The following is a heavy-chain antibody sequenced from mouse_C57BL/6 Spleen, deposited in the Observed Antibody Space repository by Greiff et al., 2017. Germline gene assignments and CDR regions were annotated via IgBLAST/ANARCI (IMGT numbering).Heavy chain of an antibody. CDR1: GYTFTDYY. V-gene: IGHV1-26*01. Sequence: EVQLQQSGPELVKPGASVKISCKASGYTFTDYYMHWVKQSHGKSLEWIGDINPNNGGTSYNQKFKGKATLTVDKSSSTAYMELRSLTSEDSAVYYCETVYYGYDEEAMDYWGQGTSVTVSS. CDR3: ETVYYGYDEEAMDY. CDR2: INPNNGGT. J-gene: IGHJ4*01. D-gene: IGHD2-2*01.